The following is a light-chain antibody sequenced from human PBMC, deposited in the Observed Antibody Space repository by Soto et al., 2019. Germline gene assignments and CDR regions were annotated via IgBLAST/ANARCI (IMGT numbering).Light chain of an antibody. CDR2: DVS. J-gene: IGLJ1*01. V-gene: IGLV2-14*01. Sequence: LAQPASLSGSPGQSITLSRPGTSSDVGGYNYVSWYQQHPGKAPKLMIYDVSNRPSGVSNRFSGSKSGNTASLTISGLQAEDEADYYCSSYTSSSTLYVFGTGTKVTVL. CDR1: SSDVGGYNY. CDR3: SSYTSSSTLYV.